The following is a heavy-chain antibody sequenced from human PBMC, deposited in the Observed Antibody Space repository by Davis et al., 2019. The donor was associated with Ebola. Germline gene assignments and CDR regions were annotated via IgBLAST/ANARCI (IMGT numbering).Heavy chain of an antibody. D-gene: IGHD3-10*01. CDR2: ISSSSSYI. CDR3: ARAEVTMVRGASWFDP. Sequence: GESLKISCETSGFIFRNYVMSWVRQAPGKGLEWVSSISSSSSYIYYADSVKGRFTISRDNAKNSLYLQMNSLRAEDTAVYYCARAEVTMVRGASWFDPWGQGTLVTVSS. V-gene: IGHV3-21*01. CDR1: GFIFRNYV. J-gene: IGHJ5*02.